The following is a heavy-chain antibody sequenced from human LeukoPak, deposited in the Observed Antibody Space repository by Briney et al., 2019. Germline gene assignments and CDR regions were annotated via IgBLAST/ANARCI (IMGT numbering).Heavy chain of an antibody. CDR3: AKWGATVTPDYYYYYMDV. V-gene: IGHV3-23*01. CDR2: ISGSGGST. Sequence: GGSLRLSCAASGFTFSSYAMSWVRQAPGKGLEWVSAISGSGGSTYYADSVKGRFTTSRDNSKNTLYLQMNSLRAEDTAVYYCAKWGATVTPDYYYYYMDVWGKGTTVTVSS. D-gene: IGHD4-17*01. CDR1: GFTFSSYA. J-gene: IGHJ6*03.